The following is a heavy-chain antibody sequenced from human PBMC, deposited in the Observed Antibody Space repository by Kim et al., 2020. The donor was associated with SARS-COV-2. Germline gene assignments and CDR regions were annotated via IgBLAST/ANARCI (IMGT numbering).Heavy chain of an antibody. D-gene: IGHD3-22*01. CDR3: ARGGYYDGSVDRYYFSY. CDR1: GFSVSNNY. CDR2: RYSGGTR. J-gene: IGHJ4*02. Sequence: WGSLRLSCAASGFSVSNNYMNWVRQAPGKGLELVSIRYSGGTRYYSDYVKVRFTISRDNYKNTLFFQMNSLRAEDTAIYYCARGGYYDGSVDRYYFSYWGQGILVTLSS. V-gene: IGHV3-66*01.